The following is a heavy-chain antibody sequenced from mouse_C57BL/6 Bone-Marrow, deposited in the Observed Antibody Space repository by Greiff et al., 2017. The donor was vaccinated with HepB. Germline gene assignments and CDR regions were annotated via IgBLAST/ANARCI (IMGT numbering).Heavy chain of an antibody. CDR2: ISSGGSYT. CDR1: GFTFSSYG. Sequence: EVKLVESGGDLVKPGGSLKLSCAASGFTFSSYGMSWVRQTPDKRLEWVATISSGGSYTYYPDSVKGRFTISRDNAKNTLYLQMSSLKSEDTAMYYCARVTTVVALDYWGQGTTLTVSS. D-gene: IGHD1-1*01. V-gene: IGHV5-6*01. CDR3: ARVTTVVALDY. J-gene: IGHJ2*01.